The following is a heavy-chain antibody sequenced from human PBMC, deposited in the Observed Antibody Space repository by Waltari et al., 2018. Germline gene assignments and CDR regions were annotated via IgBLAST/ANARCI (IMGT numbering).Heavy chain of an antibody. CDR1: GGSISSYY. CDR3: ARDRGYCSSTSCPGGWFDP. Sequence: QVQLQESGPGLVKPSETLSLTCTVSGGSISSYYWSWIRQPPGKGLEWIGYIYYSGSTNYNPSLKSRVTISVDTSKNQFSLKLGSVTAADTAVYYCARDRGYCSSTSCPGGWFDPWGQGTLVTVSS. J-gene: IGHJ5*02. V-gene: IGHV4-59*01. D-gene: IGHD2-2*01. CDR2: IYYSGST.